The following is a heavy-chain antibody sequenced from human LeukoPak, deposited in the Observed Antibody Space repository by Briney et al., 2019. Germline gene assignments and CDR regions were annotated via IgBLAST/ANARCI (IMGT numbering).Heavy chain of an antibody. CDR1: GYSISSGYY. CDR3: GEGGGSGTRFDY. J-gene: IGHJ4*02. V-gene: IGHV4-38-2*02. Sequence: SETLSLTCTVSGYSISSGYYWGWIRQPPGKGLEWIGSIYHSGSTYYNPSLKSRVTISVDTSKNQFPLKLSSVTAADTAVYYCGEGGGSGTRFDYWGQGTLVTVSS. D-gene: IGHD3-10*01. CDR2: IYHSGST.